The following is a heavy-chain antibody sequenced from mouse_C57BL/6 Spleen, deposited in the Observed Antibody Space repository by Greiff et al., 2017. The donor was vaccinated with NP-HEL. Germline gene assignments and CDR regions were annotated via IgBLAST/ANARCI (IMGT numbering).Heavy chain of an antibody. V-gene: IGHV1-54*01. J-gene: IGHJ2*01. CDR3: ARSWDGDY. Sequence: QVQLQQSGAELVRPGTSVKVSCKASGYAFTNYLIEWVKQRPGQGLEWIGVINPGSGGTNYNEKFKGKATLTADKSSSTAYMQLSSLTSEDSAVYFCARSWDGDYWGQGTTRTVSS. CDR2: INPGSGGT. D-gene: IGHD4-1*01. CDR1: GYAFTNYL.